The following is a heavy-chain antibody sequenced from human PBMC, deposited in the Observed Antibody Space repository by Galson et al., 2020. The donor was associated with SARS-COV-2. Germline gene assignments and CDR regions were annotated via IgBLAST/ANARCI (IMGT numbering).Heavy chain of an antibody. Sequence: SLRLSCAASGFTFSSYAMHWVRQAPGKGLEWVAVISYDGSNKYYADSVKGRFTISRDNSKNTLYLQMNSLRAEDTAVYYCARPTDSGYYSYFDYWGQGTLVTVSS. V-gene: IGHV3-30*04. CDR1: GFTFSSYA. J-gene: IGHJ4*02. CDR2: ISYDGSNK. D-gene: IGHD3-22*01. CDR3: ARPTDSGYYSYFDY.